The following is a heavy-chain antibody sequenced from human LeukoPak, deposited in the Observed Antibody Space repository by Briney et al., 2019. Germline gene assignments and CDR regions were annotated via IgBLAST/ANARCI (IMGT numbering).Heavy chain of an antibody. CDR1: GYTFTGYY. D-gene: IGHD3-3*01. J-gene: IGHJ4*02. V-gene: IGHV1-2*02. Sequence: GASVKVSCKASGYTFTGYYMHWVRQAPGQGLEWMGWINPNSGGTNYAQKFQGRVTMTRDTSISTAYMELSRLRSDDTAVYYCARGYYDFWSGYYHFDYWGQGTLVTVSS. CDR2: INPNSGGT. CDR3: ARGYYDFWSGYYHFDY.